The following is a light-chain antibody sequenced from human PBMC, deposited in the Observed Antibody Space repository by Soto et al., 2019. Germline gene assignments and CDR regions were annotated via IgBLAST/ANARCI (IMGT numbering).Light chain of an antibody. J-gene: IGKJ1*01. CDR3: QQRSNWPRT. Sequence: IVLTRSPATLSLSPGNRATLSCRASQNISSYLIWYQQKPGQSPRVLIYDVSNRATGIPTRFSGSGSGTDFTLTISSLETEDFAVYYCQQRSNWPRTFGQATKVDIK. CDR2: DVS. CDR1: QNISSY. V-gene: IGKV3-11*01.